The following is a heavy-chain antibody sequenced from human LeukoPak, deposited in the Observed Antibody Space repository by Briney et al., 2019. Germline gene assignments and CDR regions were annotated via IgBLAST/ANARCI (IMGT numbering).Heavy chain of an antibody. CDR3: ARDLRVGATRYAFDI. CDR2: ISSSSSYI. D-gene: IGHD1-26*01. Sequence: GGSLRPSCAASGFTFSSYSMNWVHRAPGKGLEWVSSISSSSSYIYYADSVKGRFTISRDNAKNSLYLQMNSLRAEDTAVYYCARDLRVGATRYAFDIWGQGTMVTVSS. CDR1: GFTFSSYS. V-gene: IGHV3-21*01. J-gene: IGHJ3*02.